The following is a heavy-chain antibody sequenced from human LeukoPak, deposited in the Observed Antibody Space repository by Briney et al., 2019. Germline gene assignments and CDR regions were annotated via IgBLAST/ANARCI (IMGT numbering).Heavy chain of an antibody. CDR3: ARGHVPYYDFWSGYYLDY. CDR1: GFTFSSYA. Sequence: GGSQRLSCAASGFTFSSYAMHWVRQAPGKGLEWVAVISYDGSNKYYADSVKGRFTISRDNSKNTLYLQMNSLRAEDTAVYYCARGHVPYYDFWSGYYLDYWGQGTLVAVSS. D-gene: IGHD3-3*01. CDR2: ISYDGSNK. V-gene: IGHV3-30-3*01. J-gene: IGHJ4*02.